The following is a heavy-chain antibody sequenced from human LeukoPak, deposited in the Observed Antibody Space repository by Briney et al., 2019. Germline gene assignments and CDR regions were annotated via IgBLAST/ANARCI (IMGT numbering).Heavy chain of an antibody. Sequence: GGSLRLSCAASGLTFSSYAMSWVRQAPGKGLEGVSVISGSGGSTDYADSVKGRFTISRDNSKNTLYLQTNSLRAEDTAVYYCAKAVYRITMVQEPLDFWGQGTLVTVSS. CDR2: ISGSGGST. V-gene: IGHV3-23*01. CDR3: AKAVYRITMVQEPLDF. D-gene: IGHD3-10*01. CDR1: GLTFSSYA. J-gene: IGHJ4*02.